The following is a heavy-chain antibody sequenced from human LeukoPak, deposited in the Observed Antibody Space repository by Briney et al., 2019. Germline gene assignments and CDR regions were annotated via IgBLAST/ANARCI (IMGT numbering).Heavy chain of an antibody. CDR2: IYSGGST. Sequence: GGSLRLSCAASGFTVTNNYMSWVRQAPGKGLEWVSGIYSGGSTYYADSVKGRFTISRDNSKNTLYLQMNSLRVEDTAVYYCASDSSSVFDDAFDIWGQGTLVTVSS. D-gene: IGHD6-6*01. CDR3: ASDSSSVFDDAFDI. J-gene: IGHJ3*02. CDR1: GFTVTNNY. V-gene: IGHV3-53*01.